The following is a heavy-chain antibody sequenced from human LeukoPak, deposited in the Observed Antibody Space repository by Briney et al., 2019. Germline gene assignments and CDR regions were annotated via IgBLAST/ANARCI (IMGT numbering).Heavy chain of an antibody. CDR3: ARTCITGTTISPFDY. J-gene: IGHJ4*02. D-gene: IGHD1-7*01. V-gene: IGHV1-18*04. Sequence: ASVKVSCKPSGYTFTGYYMLWVRQAPGQGLEWMGWISAYNGNTNYAQKLQGRVTMTRDTSTSTVYMELSSLRSEDTAVYYCARTCITGTTISPFDYWGQGTLVTVSS. CDR1: GYTFTGYY. CDR2: ISAYNGNT.